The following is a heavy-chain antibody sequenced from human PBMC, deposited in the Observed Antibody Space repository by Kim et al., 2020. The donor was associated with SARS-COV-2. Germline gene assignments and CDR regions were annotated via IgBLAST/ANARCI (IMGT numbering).Heavy chain of an antibody. J-gene: IGHJ4*02. D-gene: IGHD6-13*01. CDR3: ARPRDSSSWYPFDY. Sequence: AQKFQGRVTITADKSTSTAYMELSSLRSEDTAVYYCARPRDSSSWYPFDYWGQGTLVTVSS. V-gene: IGHV1-69*02.